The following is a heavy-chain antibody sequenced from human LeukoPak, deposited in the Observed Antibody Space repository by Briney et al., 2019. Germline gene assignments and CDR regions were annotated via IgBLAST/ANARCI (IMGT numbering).Heavy chain of an antibody. J-gene: IGHJ5*02. CDR3: ARRGRAGRFDP. CDR1: GGSFSGYY. V-gene: IGHV4-34*01. CDR2: INHSGST. Sequence: PSETLSLTCAVYGGSFSGYYWSWIRQPPGKGLEWIGEINHSGSTNYNPSLKSRVTISVDTSKNQFSLELSSVTAADTAVYYCARRGRAGRFDPWGQGTLVTVSS.